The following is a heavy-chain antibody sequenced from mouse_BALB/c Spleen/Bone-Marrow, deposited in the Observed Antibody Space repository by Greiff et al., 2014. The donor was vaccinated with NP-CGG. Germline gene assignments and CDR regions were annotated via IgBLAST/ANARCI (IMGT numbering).Heavy chain of an antibody. CDR2: IYPGDGST. J-gene: IGHJ3*01. D-gene: IGHD3-2*01. V-gene: IGHV1S56*01. CDR3: ARSGDSPGYGFAY. Sequence: VQLQQSGPELVKPGALVKRSCKASGFTFRSYDINWVKQRPGQGLEWIGWIYPGDGSTKYNEKFKGKATLTADKSSSTAYVQLSSLTSDNSAVYFCARSGDSPGYGFAYWGQGTLVTVSA. CDR1: GFTFRSYD.